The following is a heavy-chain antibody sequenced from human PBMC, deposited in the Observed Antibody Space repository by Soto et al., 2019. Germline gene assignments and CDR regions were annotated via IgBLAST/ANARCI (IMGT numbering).Heavy chain of an antibody. Sequence: GGSLRLSCAASRYTFSSYAMSWVRKDTGKGLEWVSAISGSGGSTYYADSVKGRFTISRDNSKNTLYLQMNSLRAEDTAVYYCAKFSSSWYYFDYWGQGTLVTVSS. J-gene: IGHJ4*02. CDR3: AKFSSSWYYFDY. CDR2: ISGSGGST. V-gene: IGHV3-23*01. CDR1: RYTFSSYA. D-gene: IGHD6-13*01.